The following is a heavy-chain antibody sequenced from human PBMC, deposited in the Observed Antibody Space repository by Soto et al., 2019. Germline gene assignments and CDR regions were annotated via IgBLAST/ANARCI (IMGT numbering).Heavy chain of an antibody. V-gene: IGHV3-15*01. CDR3: NTCSRGNCYGPVDA. CDR2: VKSNSDGGTT. J-gene: IGHJ6*04. CDR1: GFTFANAW. D-gene: IGHD2-15*01. Sequence: EVQLVESGGGLVKPGGSLRLSCAASGFTFANAWMSWVRQAPGKGREWVGRVKSNSDGGTTDYAAPVKGRFTIARDDSKNTLYLQMNSLEIEDTAIYYCNTCSRGNCYGPVDAWGKGAAVTVSS.